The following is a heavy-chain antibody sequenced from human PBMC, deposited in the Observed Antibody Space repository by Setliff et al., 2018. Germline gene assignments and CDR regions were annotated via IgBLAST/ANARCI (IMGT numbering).Heavy chain of an antibody. CDR2: IYYTGIT. Sequence: SETLSLTCAVSGDSINTPTYHWGWVRQPPGKGLEWIGLIYYTGITYYNPSLKSRVTISEDMSENQISLKINSVTAADTAVYYCARGHCSSGECPNYFDPWGQGTQVTVSS. V-gene: IGHV4-39*07. CDR3: ARGHCSSGECPNYFDP. CDR1: GDSINTPTYH. J-gene: IGHJ5*02. D-gene: IGHD2-15*01.